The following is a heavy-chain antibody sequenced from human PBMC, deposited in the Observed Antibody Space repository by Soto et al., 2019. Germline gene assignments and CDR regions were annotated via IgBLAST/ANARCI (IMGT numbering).Heavy chain of an antibody. CDR3: AIGAETYYDFWSGYSSNYYYYGMDV. CDR1: GYTFTSYA. J-gene: IGHJ6*02. Sequence: QVQLVQSGAEVKKPGASVKVSCKASGYTFTSYAMHWVRQAPGQRLEWMGWINAGNGNTKYSQKFQGRVTITRDTYAGTAYMELSSLRSEDTAMYYCAIGAETYYDFWSGYSSNYYYYGMDVWGQGTTVTVS. V-gene: IGHV1-3*01. D-gene: IGHD3-3*01. CDR2: INAGNGNT.